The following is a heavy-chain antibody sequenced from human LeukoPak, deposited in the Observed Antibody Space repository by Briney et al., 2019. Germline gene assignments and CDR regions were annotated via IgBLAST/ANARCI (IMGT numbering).Heavy chain of an antibody. D-gene: IGHD3-16*01. Sequence: PSETLSLTCTVSGDSVSGVYWSWIRQPPGKGLEWIGYIYYSGSTNYNPSLKSRVTISVDTSKNQFSLKLSSVTAADTAVYYCARQDYDSLFDYWGQGTLVTVSS. V-gene: IGHV4-59*08. CDR1: GDSVSGVY. CDR2: IYYSGST. J-gene: IGHJ4*02. CDR3: ARQDYDSLFDY.